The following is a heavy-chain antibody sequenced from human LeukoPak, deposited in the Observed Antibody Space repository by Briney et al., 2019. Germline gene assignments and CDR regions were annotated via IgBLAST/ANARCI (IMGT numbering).Heavy chain of an antibody. V-gene: IGHV1-69*04. J-gene: IGHJ6*02. Sequence: ASVKVSCKASGGTFSSYAISWVRQAPGQGLEWMGRIIPILGIANYAQKFQGRVTITADKPTSTAYMELSSLRSEDTAVYYCARESKGSGWYYYYYGMDVWGQGTTVTVSS. D-gene: IGHD6-19*01. CDR3: ARESKGSGWYYYYYGMDV. CDR1: GGTFSSYA. CDR2: IIPILGIA.